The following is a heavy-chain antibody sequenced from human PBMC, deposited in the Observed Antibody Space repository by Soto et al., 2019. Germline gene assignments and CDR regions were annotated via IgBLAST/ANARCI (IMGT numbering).Heavy chain of an antibody. J-gene: IGHJ4*02. CDR1: GFTFSDYY. V-gene: IGHV3-11*01. CDR2: ISSSGSTI. CDR3: ARRMRSSSWYYFDY. D-gene: IGHD6-13*01. Sequence: GGSLRLSCAASGFTFSDYYMSWIRQAPGKGLEWVSYISSSGSTIYYADSVKGRFTISRDNAKNSLYLQMNSLRAEDTAVYYCARRMRSSSWYYFDYWGQGTLVTVSS.